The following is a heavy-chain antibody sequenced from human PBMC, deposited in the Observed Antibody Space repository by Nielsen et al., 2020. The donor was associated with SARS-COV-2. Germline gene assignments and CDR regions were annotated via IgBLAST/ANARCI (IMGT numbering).Heavy chain of an antibody. Sequence: GGSLRLSCAASGFTFSSSGMHWVRQAPGKGLEWVAVIWYDGSDEYYADSVKGRFTISRDNSKNTLYLQMNSLRADDTAVYFCARDLMVGDGGDYWGQGTLVTVSS. D-gene: IGHD3-10*01. CDR2: IWYDGSDE. CDR1: GFTFSSSG. J-gene: IGHJ4*02. CDR3: ARDLMVGDGGDY. V-gene: IGHV3-33*01.